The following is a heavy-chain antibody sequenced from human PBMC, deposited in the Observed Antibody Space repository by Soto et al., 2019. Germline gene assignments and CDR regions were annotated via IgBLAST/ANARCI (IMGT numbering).Heavy chain of an antibody. CDR1: GGSISSSY. Sequence: QVQLQESGPGLVKPSETLSLTCTVSGGSISSSYWSWIRQPPGKGLEWIGYVYFTGVTNYYPSLKSRVTMSVDTSKNQFSLKLSSVIAADTAVYFCARGGVNWFDPWGQGTLVTVSS. CDR2: VYFTGVT. D-gene: IGHD3-16*01. V-gene: IGHV4-59*01. CDR3: ARGGVNWFDP. J-gene: IGHJ5*02.